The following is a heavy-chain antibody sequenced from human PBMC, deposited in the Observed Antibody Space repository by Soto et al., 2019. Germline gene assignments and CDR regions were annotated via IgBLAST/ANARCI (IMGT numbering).Heavy chain of an antibody. D-gene: IGHD3-3*01. Sequence: QIQLVQSGGEVKKPGASVNLSCKASGYIFNGYGISWVRQAPGQGLEWMGWISPYNGHTEYSQSLQGRLTVTADTSQTTVYMERRSLRSDDTAVYYCARGGSGYHTGRGFAGAMDVWGQGTTVTVSS. V-gene: IGHV1-18*04. CDR2: ISPYNGHT. CDR1: GYIFNGYG. J-gene: IGHJ6*02. CDR3: ARGGSGYHTGRGFAGAMDV.